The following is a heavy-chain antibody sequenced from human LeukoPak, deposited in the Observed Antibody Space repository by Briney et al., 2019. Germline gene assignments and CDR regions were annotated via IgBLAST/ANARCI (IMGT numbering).Heavy chain of an antibody. CDR2: ISGSGGST. Sequence: TGGSLRLSCAASGFTFSSHAMSWVRQAPGKGLEWVSAISGSGGSTYYADSVKGRFTISRDNAKNSLYLQMNSLRDEDTAVYYCARGESWLRFLRFDYWGQGTLVTVSS. CDR1: GFTFSSHA. D-gene: IGHD5-12*01. V-gene: IGHV3-23*01. CDR3: ARGESWLRFLRFDY. J-gene: IGHJ4*02.